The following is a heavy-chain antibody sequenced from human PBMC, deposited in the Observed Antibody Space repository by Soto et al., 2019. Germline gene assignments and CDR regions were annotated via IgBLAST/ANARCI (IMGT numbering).Heavy chain of an antibody. J-gene: IGHJ2*01. CDR1: GYTFTSYA. D-gene: IGHD7-27*01. CDR3: ARDRDWGSSHFDL. V-gene: IGHV1-3*01. CDR2: INAGNGNT. Sequence: GASVKVSCKASGYTFTSYAMHRVRQAPGQRLEWMGWINAGNGNTKYSQKFQGRVTITRDTSASTAYMELSSLRSEDTAVYYCARDRDWGSSHFDLWGRGTLVTVSS.